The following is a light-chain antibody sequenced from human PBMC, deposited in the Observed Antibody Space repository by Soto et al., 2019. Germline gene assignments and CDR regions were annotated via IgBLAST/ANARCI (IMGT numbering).Light chain of an antibody. V-gene: IGLV2-11*01. J-gene: IGLJ2*01. CDR2: EVT. CDR3: SSYAGTNNVI. Sequence: QSALSQPRSVSGSPGQSVTISCTGTSGDVGGYNHVSWYQQHPGKAPKLLIYEVTKRPSGVPARFSGSKSGNTASLTVSGLQGDDEADYYCSSYAGTNNVIFGGGTKLTVL. CDR1: SGDVGGYNH.